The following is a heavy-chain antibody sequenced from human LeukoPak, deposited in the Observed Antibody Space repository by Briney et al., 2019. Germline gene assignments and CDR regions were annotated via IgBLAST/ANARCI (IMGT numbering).Heavy chain of an antibody. J-gene: IGHJ4*02. CDR3: ARPGGLWFGEYKSYYFDY. D-gene: IGHD3-10*01. V-gene: IGHV4-39*01. Sequence: SETLSLTCTVSGGSISSSSYYWGWIRQPPGKGLEWLGSMYYSGSTYYNPSLKSRVTISVDRSNNQFSLKLSSVTAADTAVYYCARPGGLWFGEYKSYYFDYWGQGALVTVSS. CDR2: MYYSGST. CDR1: GGSISSSSYY.